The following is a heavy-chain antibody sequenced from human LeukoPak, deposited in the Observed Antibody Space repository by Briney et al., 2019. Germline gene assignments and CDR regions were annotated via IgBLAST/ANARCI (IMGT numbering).Heavy chain of an antibody. CDR1: GGSFSGYY. CDR3: ARALRSCTADYYMDV. D-gene: IGHD6-19*01. J-gene: IGHJ6*03. Sequence: PSETLSLTCAVYGGSFSGYYWSWIRQPPGKGLEWIGEINHSGSTNYNPSLKSRVTISVDTSKNQFSLKLSSVTAADTAVYYCARALRSCTADYYMDVWRKGTTVTVSS. V-gene: IGHV4-34*01. CDR2: INHSGST.